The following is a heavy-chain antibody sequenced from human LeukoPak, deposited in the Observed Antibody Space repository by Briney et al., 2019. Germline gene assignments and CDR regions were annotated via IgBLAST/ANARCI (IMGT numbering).Heavy chain of an antibody. D-gene: IGHD3-10*01. CDR3: ARDPGGFGELFGTSGLDV. CDR1: GDSINSGGYY. CDR2: IYYTGYT. Sequence: SSETLSLTCTVSGDSINSGGYYWSWIRQHPGKGLEWIVFIYYTGYTYSNPSLKSRFAISLDTSKNQFSLKLNSVTAADTAVYYCARDPGGFGELFGTSGLDVWGQGTTVLVSS. V-gene: IGHV4-31*03. J-gene: IGHJ6*02.